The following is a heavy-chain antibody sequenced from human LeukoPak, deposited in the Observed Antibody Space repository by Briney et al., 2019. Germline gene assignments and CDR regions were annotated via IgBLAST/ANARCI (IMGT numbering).Heavy chain of an antibody. Sequence: PSETLSLTCTVSGGSISSGGYYWSWIRQHPVKGLEWIGYIYYSGSTYYNPSLKSRVTISVDTSKNQFSLKLSSVTAADTAVYYCARLCYYDSRGYWYYFDYWGQGTLVTVSS. CDR3: ARLCYYDSRGYWYYFDY. V-gene: IGHV4-31*03. CDR2: IYYSGST. J-gene: IGHJ4*02. D-gene: IGHD3-22*01. CDR1: GGSISSGGYY.